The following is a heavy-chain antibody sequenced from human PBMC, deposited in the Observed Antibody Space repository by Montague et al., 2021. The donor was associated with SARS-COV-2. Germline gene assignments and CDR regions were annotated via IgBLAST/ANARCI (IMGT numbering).Heavy chain of an antibody. Sequence: SLRLSCAASGFTFDDYALHWVRLAPGKGLEWVSRISFNSGSIDYAESVKGRSTISRDNANSSLYLQMNGLTTEDTALYYCAKDDGYSGIYRAVYFDHWGRGTRVTVSS. D-gene: IGHD1-26*01. CDR2: ISFNSGSI. J-gene: IGHJ4*02. CDR1: GFTFDDYA. CDR3: AKDDGYSGIYRAVYFDH. V-gene: IGHV3-9*01.